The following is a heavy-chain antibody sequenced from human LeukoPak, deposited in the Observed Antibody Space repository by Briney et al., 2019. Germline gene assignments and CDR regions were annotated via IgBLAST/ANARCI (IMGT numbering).Heavy chain of an antibody. Sequence: GGSLRLSCAASGFAFSSYVINWVRQAPGKGLEWVSAIGGTGRTYYADPVKGRFTISRDNSKNTVFLQMKSLRAEDTAIFYCAKDITTRGAFDIWGQGTMVTVSS. D-gene: IGHD3-3*01. CDR1: GFAFSSYV. V-gene: IGHV3-23*01. J-gene: IGHJ3*02. CDR3: AKDITTRGAFDI. CDR2: IGGTGRT.